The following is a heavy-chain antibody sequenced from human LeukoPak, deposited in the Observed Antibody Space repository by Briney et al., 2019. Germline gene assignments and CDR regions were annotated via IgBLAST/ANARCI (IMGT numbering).Heavy chain of an antibody. CDR2: IYYSGST. Sequence: SETLSLTCTVSGGSISSSSYYWGWIRQPPGKGLEWIGSIYYSGSTHYNPSLKSRVTLSVDRSKNQFSLKLTSVTAADTAVYYCANRGSIADWYFDLWGRGTLVTVSS. CDR1: GGSISSSSYY. V-gene: IGHV4-39*07. D-gene: IGHD6-6*01. J-gene: IGHJ2*01. CDR3: ANRGSIADWYFDL.